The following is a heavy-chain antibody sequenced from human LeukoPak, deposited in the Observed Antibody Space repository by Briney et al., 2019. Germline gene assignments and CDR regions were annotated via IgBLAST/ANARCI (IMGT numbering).Heavy chain of an antibody. CDR3: ARDELRTGAFDI. CDR2: ISSSGSIT. V-gene: IGHV3-48*03. CDR1: GFTFSSYE. J-gene: IGHJ3*02. D-gene: IGHD1-7*01. Sequence: GGSLILSCAASGFTFSSYEINWVRQAPGKGLEWVSYISSSGSITYYADSVKGRFTISRDNAKNSLFLQMNSLRAEDTAVYYCARDELRTGAFDIWGQGTMVTVSS.